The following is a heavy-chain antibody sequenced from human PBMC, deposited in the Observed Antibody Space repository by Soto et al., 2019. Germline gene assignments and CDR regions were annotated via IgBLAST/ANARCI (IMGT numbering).Heavy chain of an antibody. Sequence: GGSLRLSCAASGFTFSSYAMSWVRQAPGKGLEWVSAISGSGGSTYYADSVKGRFTISRDNSKNTLYLQMNSLRAEDTAVYYCAKDLRRWPTYNWFDPWGQGTLVTVSS. CDR1: GFTFSSYA. D-gene: IGHD4-17*01. V-gene: IGHV3-23*01. CDR2: ISGSGGST. CDR3: AKDLRRWPTYNWFDP. J-gene: IGHJ5*02.